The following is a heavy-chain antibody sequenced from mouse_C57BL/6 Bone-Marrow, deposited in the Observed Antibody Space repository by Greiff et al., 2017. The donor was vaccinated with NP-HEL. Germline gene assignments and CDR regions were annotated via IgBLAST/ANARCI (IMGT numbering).Heavy chain of an antibody. V-gene: IGHV1-5*01. D-gene: IGHD2-4*01. CDR1: GYTFTSYW. CDR2: IYPGNSDT. J-gene: IGHJ4*01. Sequence: VQLQQSGTVLARPGASVKMSCKTSGYTFTSYWMHWVKQRPGQGLEWIGAIYPGNSDTSYNQKFKGKAKLTAVTSASTAYMELSSLTNEDSAVYYCTRLRDYDAGYAMDYWGQGTSVTVSS. CDR3: TRLRDYDAGYAMDY.